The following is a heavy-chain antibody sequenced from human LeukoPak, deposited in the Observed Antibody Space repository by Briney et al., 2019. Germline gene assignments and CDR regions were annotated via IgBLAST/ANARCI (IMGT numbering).Heavy chain of an antibody. J-gene: IGHJ6*02. V-gene: IGHV3-49*04. D-gene: IGHD5-18*01. CDR2: IRSRAYRGTT. CDR3: GRGPIELWLHNGIDV. Sequence: GGSLRLSCSTSGFTFGDHAMSWVRQAPGKRLEWVGFIRSRAYRGTTEYAASVRDRFTIPRDDSKRTAYLQMNNLKIDDTAVYFCGRGPIELWLHNGIDVWGQGTTVTVSS. CDR1: GFTFGDHA.